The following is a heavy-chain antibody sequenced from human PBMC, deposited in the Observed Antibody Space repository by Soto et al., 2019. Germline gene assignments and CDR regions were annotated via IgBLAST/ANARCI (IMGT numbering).Heavy chain of an antibody. D-gene: IGHD5-12*01. CDR3: GKVGSERYSGQHSDY. J-gene: IGHJ4*02. Sequence: EVQLLESGGGLVQPGGSLRLSCAASGFTFSNYAMNWVRQAPGKGLEWVSTISSSSGSTYYADSVKGRFTISRDNSKNCLYLQMNSLRGDDTAVYYCGKVGSERYSGQHSDYWGQGTLVTISS. CDR1: GFTFSNYA. V-gene: IGHV3-23*01. CDR2: ISSSSGST.